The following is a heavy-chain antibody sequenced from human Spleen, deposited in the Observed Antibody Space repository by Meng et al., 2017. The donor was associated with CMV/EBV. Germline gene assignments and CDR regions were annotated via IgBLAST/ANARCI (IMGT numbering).Heavy chain of an antibody. CDR3: ARDEDSSAFWFDP. CDR1: GYTFTTHG. D-gene: IGHD3-22*01. J-gene: IGHJ5*02. CDR2: ISTYNGNT. V-gene: IGHV1-18*01. Sequence: KASGYTFTTHGIAWVRQAPGQGLEWMGWISTYNGNTLYTQKFQGRVTMTTDTSTSTAYMELRSLRSDDTAVYFCARDEDSSAFWFDPWGQGTLVTVSS.